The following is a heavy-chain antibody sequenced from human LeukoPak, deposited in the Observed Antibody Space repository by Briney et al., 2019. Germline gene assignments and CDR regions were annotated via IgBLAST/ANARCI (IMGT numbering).Heavy chain of an antibody. D-gene: IGHD2-21*01. J-gene: IGHJ5*02. V-gene: IGHV4-39*01. CDR1: GGSISSSSYY. CDR3: AGQLWDQPCFDP. CDR2: IYYSGST. Sequence: PSETLSLTCSVSGGSISSSSYYWGWIRQPPGKGLEWIGSIYYSGSTYYNPSLKSRVTISVDTSKNQFSLKLSSVTAADTAVYYCAGQLWDQPCFDPGGQGTLVTVSS.